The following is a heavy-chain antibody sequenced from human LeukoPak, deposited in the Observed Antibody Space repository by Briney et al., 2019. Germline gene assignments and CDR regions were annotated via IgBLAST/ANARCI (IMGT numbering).Heavy chain of an antibody. CDR1: GYTFSNYW. J-gene: IGHJ4*02. CDR3: ARLDGYHQSSGYHPRYFDY. CDR2: TYRGSDT. V-gene: IGHV5-51*01. Sequence: GESLKISCTASGYTFSNYWIGWVRQMPGKGLEWMAITYRGSDTRYSPSFQGQVTISVDITTAYLQWRSLKASDTAMYYCARLDGYHQSSGYHPRYFDYWGQGTLVTVSS. D-gene: IGHD3-22*01.